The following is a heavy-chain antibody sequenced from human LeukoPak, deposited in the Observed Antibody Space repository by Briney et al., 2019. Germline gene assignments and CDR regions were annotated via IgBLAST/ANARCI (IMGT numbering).Heavy chain of an antibody. CDR3: AKSFDNHNWYFHL. CDR1: GFTFSAYG. CDR2: IWYDGNNK. J-gene: IGHJ2*01. Sequence: GRSLRLSCAASGFTFSAYGMNWVRQAPGKWLEWVAIIWYDGNNKYYADSVKGRFTISRDNSKNTLYLQMNSLRADDTAVYYCAKSFDNHNWYFHLWGRGTLVTVSS. V-gene: IGHV3-33*06. D-gene: IGHD1-14*01.